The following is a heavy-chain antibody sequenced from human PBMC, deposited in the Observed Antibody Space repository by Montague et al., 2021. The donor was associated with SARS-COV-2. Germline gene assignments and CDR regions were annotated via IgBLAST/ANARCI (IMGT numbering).Heavy chain of an antibody. CDR1: GGSISTSNW. V-gene: IGHV4-4*02. CDR2: IHHNGTS. Sequence: SETLSLTCAVSGGSISTSNWCNWVRQPPGKGLEWIGQIHHNGTSNYNPSLKSRVTISVDKSKNQFYLRLSSVTAADTAVYYCARFSGIAVRQPFDYWGQGTLVTVSS. J-gene: IGHJ4*02. D-gene: IGHD6-6*01. CDR3: ARFSGIAVRQPFDY.